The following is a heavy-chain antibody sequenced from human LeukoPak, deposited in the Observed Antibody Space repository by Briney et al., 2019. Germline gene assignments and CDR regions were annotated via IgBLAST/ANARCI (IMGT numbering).Heavy chain of an antibody. CDR2: IYYSGST. J-gene: IGHJ5*02. D-gene: IGHD4-17*01. CDR1: GGSISSYY. Sequence: SETLSLTCTVSGGSISSYYWSWIRQPPGKGLEWIGYIYYSGSTNYNPSLKSRVTISVDTSKNQFSLKLSSVTAADTAVYYCARVGDYGDYDEGGWFDPWGQGTLVTVSS. CDR3: ARVGDYGDYDEGGWFDP. V-gene: IGHV4-59*01.